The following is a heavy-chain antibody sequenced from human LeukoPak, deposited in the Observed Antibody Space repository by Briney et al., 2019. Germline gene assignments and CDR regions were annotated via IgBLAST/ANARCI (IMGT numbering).Heavy chain of an antibody. J-gene: IGHJ4*02. Sequence: GGSLRLSCAASGFTFSSYAMHWVRQAPGKGLEWVAVISYDGSNKYYADSVKGRFTISRDNSKNTLYLQMNSLRAEDTAVYYCARDLGYYGSGIYLFDYWGQGTLVTVSS. D-gene: IGHD3-10*01. CDR3: ARDLGYYGSGIYLFDY. CDR2: ISYDGSNK. V-gene: IGHV3-30*04. CDR1: GFTFSSYA.